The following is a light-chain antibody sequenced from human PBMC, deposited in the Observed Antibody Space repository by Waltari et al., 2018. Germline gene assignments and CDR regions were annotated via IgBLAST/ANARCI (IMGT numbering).Light chain of an antibody. Sequence: QLLLTQSPSASASLGTSVKLTCTLPSGHSSHAIACHPQLPGKGPRFLLKVDPNGGYNRGDEIPDRFSASSSGAERCLTISSLQPEDEADYYCQAWGTGIPWVFGEGTKLTVL. CDR2: VDPNGGY. J-gene: IGLJ3*02. CDR1: SGHSSHA. V-gene: IGLV4-69*02. CDR3: QAWGTGIPWV.